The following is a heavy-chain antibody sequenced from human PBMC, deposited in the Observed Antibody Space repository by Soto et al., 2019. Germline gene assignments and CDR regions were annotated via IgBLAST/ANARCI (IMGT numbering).Heavy chain of an antibody. Sequence: PGGSLRLSCAASGFTFSSYSMSWVRQAPGKGLEWVSSISSSSSYIYYADSVKGRFTISRDNAKNSLYLQMNSLRAEDTAVYYCATYSSSWLPHDYFDYWGQGTLVTVSS. V-gene: IGHV3-21*01. J-gene: IGHJ4*02. CDR3: ATYSSSWLPHDYFDY. CDR1: GFTFSSYS. CDR2: ISSSSSYI. D-gene: IGHD6-13*01.